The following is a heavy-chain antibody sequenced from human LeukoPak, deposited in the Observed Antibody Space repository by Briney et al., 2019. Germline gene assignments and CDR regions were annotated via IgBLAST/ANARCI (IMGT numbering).Heavy chain of an antibody. CDR2: IWYDGSNK. CDR1: GFTFSSYG. D-gene: IGHD3-16*02. CDR3: AKKNYDYVWGSYHPDNDASDI. Sequence: GGSLRLSCAASGFTFSSYGMHWVRQAPGKGLEWVAVIWYDGSNKYYADSVKGRFTISRDNSKNTLYLQMNSLRAEDTAVYYCAKKNYDYVWGSYHPDNDASDIWGQGTMVTVSS. J-gene: IGHJ3*02. V-gene: IGHV3-33*06.